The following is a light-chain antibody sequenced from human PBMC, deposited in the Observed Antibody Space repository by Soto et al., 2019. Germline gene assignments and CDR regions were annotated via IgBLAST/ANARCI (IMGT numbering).Light chain of an antibody. Sequence: QSALTQPASVSGSPGQSITISCTGTSSDVGGYKYVSWYQQHTGKAPKLLIYDVSDRPSGLSNRFSGSKSGNTASLTISGLQAEDEDDYHCSSFTSSSTVVFGGGTKLTVL. J-gene: IGLJ2*01. V-gene: IGLV2-14*01. CDR2: DVS. CDR3: SSFTSSSTVV. CDR1: SSDVGGYKY.